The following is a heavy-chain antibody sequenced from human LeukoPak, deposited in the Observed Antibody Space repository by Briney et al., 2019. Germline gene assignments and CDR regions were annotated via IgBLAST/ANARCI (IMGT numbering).Heavy chain of an antibody. CDR2: FDPEDGET. Sequence: GASVKVSCKVSGYTLTELSMHWVRQAPGKGLEWMGGFDPEDGETIYAQKFQGRVTMTEDTSTDTAYMELSSLRSEDTAVYYCATDGVENWNYKPPLGYWGQGTLVTVSS. CDR1: GYTLTELS. CDR3: ATDGVENWNYKPPLGY. J-gene: IGHJ4*02. D-gene: IGHD1-7*01. V-gene: IGHV1-24*01.